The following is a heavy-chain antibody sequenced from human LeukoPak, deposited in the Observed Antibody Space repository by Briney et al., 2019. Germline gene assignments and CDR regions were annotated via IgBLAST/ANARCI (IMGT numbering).Heavy chain of an antibody. CDR1: GFTVNSKY. D-gene: IGHD1-26*01. Sequence: TGGSLRLSCAASGFTVNSKYMSWIRQAPGTGLEWVSAISGSGGSTYYADSVKGRFTISRDNFKNTLYLQMNSLRAEDTAIYYCAKHLGATYYYCCMDVWGKGTTVTVSS. CDR2: ISGSGGST. CDR3: AKHLGATYYYCCMDV. V-gene: IGHV3-23*01. J-gene: IGHJ6*03.